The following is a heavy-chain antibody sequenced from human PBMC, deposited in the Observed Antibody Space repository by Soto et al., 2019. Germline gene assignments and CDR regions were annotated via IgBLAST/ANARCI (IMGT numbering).Heavy chain of an antibody. J-gene: IGHJ4*02. CDR3: VRGTYCGASCYFAREY. V-gene: IGHV1-69*01. D-gene: IGHD2-21*01. Sequence: VQLVQSGSEVKKPGSSVKVSCKASGDTSTTYVVSWVRQAPGNGLEWMGGINPMSRTAKYAEKYSGRVTITAYEATKTVYLDLTTLRFEDTAVYFCVRGTYCGASCYFAREYWGQGTLVAVSS. CDR2: INPMSRTA. CDR1: GDTSTTYV.